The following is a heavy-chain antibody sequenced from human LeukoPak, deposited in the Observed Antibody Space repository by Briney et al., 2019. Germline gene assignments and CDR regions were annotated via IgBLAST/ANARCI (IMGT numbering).Heavy chain of an antibody. CDR3: ARLPNYYDSSGYYHTFDY. Sequence: GGSLRLSCAASGFTFSSYSMNWVRQAPGKGLEWVSSISSSSSYIYYADSVKGRFTISRDNAKNSLYLQLNSLRAEDTAVYYCARLPNYYDSSGYYHTFDYWGQGTLVTVSS. D-gene: IGHD3-22*01. V-gene: IGHV3-21*01. CDR1: GFTFSSYS. J-gene: IGHJ4*02. CDR2: ISSSSSYI.